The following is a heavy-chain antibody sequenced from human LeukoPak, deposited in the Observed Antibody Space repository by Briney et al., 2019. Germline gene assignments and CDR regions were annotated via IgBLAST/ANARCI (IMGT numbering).Heavy chain of an antibody. D-gene: IGHD3-3*01. CDR2: IYYSGST. Sequence: SQTLSLTCTVSGGSIISGDYYWSWIRQPPGKGLEWIGYIYYSGSTYYNPSLKSRVTISVDTSKNQFSLKLSSVTAADTAVYYCASYHFLGRFDPWGQGTLVTVSS. V-gene: IGHV4-30-4*01. J-gene: IGHJ5*02. CDR1: GGSIISGDYY. CDR3: ASYHFLGRFDP.